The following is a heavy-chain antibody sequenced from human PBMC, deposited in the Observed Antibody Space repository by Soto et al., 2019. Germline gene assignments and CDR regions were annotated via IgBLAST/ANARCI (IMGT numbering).Heavy chain of an antibody. J-gene: IGHJ4*01. CDR3: AREPISTGLPELDY. V-gene: IGHV1-2*02. CDR2: INPDRGDT. CDR1: GYNFSDFY. Sequence: ASVKVSCKASGYNFSDFYIHWVRQAPGQGLEWMGRINPDRGDTHYEQKFQGRVTMSSDNSIPSAYLDLNSLRSDDTAVYFCAREPISTGLPELDYWGQ. D-gene: IGHD2-8*02.